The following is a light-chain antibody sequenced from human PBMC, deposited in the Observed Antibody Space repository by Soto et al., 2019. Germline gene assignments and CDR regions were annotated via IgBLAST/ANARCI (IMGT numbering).Light chain of an antibody. CDR2: RNS. CDR1: SSNIGSNY. J-gene: IGLJ2*01. Sequence: QSVLTQPPSASGTPGQRVTISCSGRSSNIGSNYVYWYQQLPGTAPKLLIYRNSQRPSGVPDRLSGSKSGTSASLAISGLRSEDEADYYCAAWDDSLSGVVFGGGTQLTVL. V-gene: IGLV1-47*01. CDR3: AAWDDSLSGVV.